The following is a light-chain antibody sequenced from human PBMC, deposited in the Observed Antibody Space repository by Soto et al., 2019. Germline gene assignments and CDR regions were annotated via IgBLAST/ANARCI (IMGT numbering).Light chain of an antibody. V-gene: IGKV3-15*01. CDR1: QSVSSH. CDR3: QQYDNRPGT. J-gene: IGKJ1*01. Sequence: EIVMTQSPATLSVPPGERATLSCRASQSVSSHLAWYQHKPGQPPRLLLYGASIRLSGIPARFSGSGSGTEFTLTINSLQSEDFAVYYCQQYDNRPGTFGQGTKVEIK. CDR2: GAS.